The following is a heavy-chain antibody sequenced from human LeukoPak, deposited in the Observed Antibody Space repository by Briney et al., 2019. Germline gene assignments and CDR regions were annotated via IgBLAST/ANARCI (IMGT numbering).Heavy chain of an antibody. CDR1: GFTFSSYS. D-gene: IGHD2-15*01. V-gene: IGHV3-21*01. CDR2: ITSSSSYI. Sequence: GGSLRLSCAASGFTFSSYSMNWVRQAPGKGLEWVSSITSSSSYIYYADSVKGRFTISRDNAKNSLYLQVNSLRADDTAVYYCARDGCSGGSCSFDYWGQGTLATVSS. CDR3: ARDGCSGGSCSFDY. J-gene: IGHJ4*02.